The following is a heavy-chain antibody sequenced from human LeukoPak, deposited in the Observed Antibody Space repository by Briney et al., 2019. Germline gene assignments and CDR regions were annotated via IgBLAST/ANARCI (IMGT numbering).Heavy chain of an antibody. CDR3: TKAKEQWELLDGALDY. Sequence: GGSLRLSCAASGFTFSSYAMSWVRQAPGKGLEWVSVISDSGGSTYYADSVKGRFTISRDNSKNTLYLQMNSLRAEDTAVYYCTKAKEQWELLDGALDYWGQGTLVTVSS. V-gene: IGHV3-23*01. D-gene: IGHD1-26*01. CDR1: GFTFSSYA. CDR2: ISDSGGST. J-gene: IGHJ4*02.